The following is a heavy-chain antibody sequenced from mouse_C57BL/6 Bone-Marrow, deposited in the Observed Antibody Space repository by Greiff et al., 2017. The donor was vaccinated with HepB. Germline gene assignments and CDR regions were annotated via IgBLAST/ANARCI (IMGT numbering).Heavy chain of an antibody. CDR1: GYTFTDYE. CDR3: TRFTWGYFDV. J-gene: IGHJ1*03. CDR2: IDPETCGT. V-gene: IGHV1-23*01. Sequence: QVQPQQSGAELVRPGASGYTFTDYEMHCVKQTPVHGLEWIGAIDPETCGTAYNQKFKGKATLTADKSSSTAYMELRSLTSEDSAVYYCTRFTWGYFDVWGTGTTVTVSS. D-gene: IGHD1-1*01.